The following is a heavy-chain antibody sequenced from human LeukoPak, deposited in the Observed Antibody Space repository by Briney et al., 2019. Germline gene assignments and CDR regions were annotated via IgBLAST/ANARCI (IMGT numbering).Heavy chain of an antibody. CDR2: INHSGST. CDR1: GGSFSGYY. V-gene: IGHV4-34*01. D-gene: IGHD6-13*01. J-gene: IGHJ4*02. CDR3: ARHVGLAAAGTFSPQYYFDY. Sequence: SETLSLTCAVYGGSFSGYYWSWIRQPPGKGLEWIGEINHSGSTNYNPSLKSRVTISVDTSKNQFSLKLSSVTAADTAVYYRARHVGLAAAGTFSPQYYFDYWGQGTLVTVSS.